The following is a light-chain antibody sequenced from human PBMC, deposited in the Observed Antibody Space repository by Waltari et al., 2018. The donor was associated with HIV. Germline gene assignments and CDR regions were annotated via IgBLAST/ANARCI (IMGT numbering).Light chain of an antibody. Sequence: IQMTQSPSTLSASVGDRVTITCRASASISRWLAWYQQKPGTAPKLLIYKASTLDSGVPSRFSGSGSGTEFTLTISSLQPDDFATYYCQQYDSYWWTFGRGTKVEIK. CDR1: ASISRW. J-gene: IGKJ1*01. CDR3: QQYDSYWWT. CDR2: KAS. V-gene: IGKV1-5*03.